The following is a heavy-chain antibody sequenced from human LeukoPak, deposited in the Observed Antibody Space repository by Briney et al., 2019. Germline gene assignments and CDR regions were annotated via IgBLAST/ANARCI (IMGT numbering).Heavy chain of an antibody. CDR2: IYYSGST. J-gene: IGHJ4*02. CDR3: ARHDYDFWSCSENYYFDY. V-gene: IGHV4-59*08. D-gene: IGHD3-3*01. CDR1: GGSISSYY. Sequence: SETLSLTCTVSGGSISSYYWSWIRQPPGEGLEWIGYIYYSGSTNYNPSLKSRVTISVDTSKNQFSLKLSSVTAADTAVYYCARHDYDFWSCSENYYFDYWGQGTLVTVSS.